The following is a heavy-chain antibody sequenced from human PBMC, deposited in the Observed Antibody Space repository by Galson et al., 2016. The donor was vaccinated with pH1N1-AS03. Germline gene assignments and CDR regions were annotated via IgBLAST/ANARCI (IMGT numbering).Heavy chain of an antibody. CDR3: ARGYNVWTAIDY. CDR2: INPKSGGT. D-gene: IGHD3/OR15-3a*01. J-gene: IGHJ4*02. Sequence: SVKVSCKASGDTVTDYYIHWVRQAPGQGLEWMGWINPKSGGTKFDQKFQGRVTMTRDTTINTLYMELSSLRSDDTAIYFCARGYNVWTAIDYWGRGILVTVSS. CDR1: GDTVTDYY. V-gene: IGHV1-2*02.